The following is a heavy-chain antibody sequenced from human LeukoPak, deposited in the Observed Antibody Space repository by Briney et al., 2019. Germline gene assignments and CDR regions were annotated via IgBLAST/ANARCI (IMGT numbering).Heavy chain of an antibody. CDR3: AKDRAQQLVLDF. J-gene: IGHJ4*02. CDR2: IATDGSST. D-gene: IGHD6-13*01. V-gene: IGHV3-74*01. Sequence: GGSLRLSCAASGFTFSSYWMHWVRQVPGKGLVWVSRIATDGSSTTYADYVKGRFTISRDNAENTLYLQMNSLRAEDTAVYYCAKDRAQQLVLDFWGQGTLVTVSS. CDR1: GFTFSSYW.